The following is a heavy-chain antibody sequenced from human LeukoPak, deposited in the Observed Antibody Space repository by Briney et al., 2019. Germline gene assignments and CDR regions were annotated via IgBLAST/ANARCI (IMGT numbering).Heavy chain of an antibody. CDR1: GGSVSSSSYY. V-gene: IGHV4-39*07. J-gene: IGHJ4*02. D-gene: IGHD3-10*01. Sequence: SETLSLTCTVSGGSVSSSSYYWGWIRQPPGKGLEWIGSIYYSGSTYYNPSLKSRVTISVDTSKNQFSLKLSSVTAADTAVYYCASGVSLAPIDYWGQGTLVTVSS. CDR3: ASGVSLAPIDY. CDR2: IYYSGST.